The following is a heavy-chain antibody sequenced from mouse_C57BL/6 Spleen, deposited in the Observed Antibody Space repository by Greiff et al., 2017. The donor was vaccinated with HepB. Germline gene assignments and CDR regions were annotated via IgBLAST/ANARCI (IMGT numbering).Heavy chain of an antibody. Sequence: VHLVESGAELVRPGTSVKMSCKASGYTFTNYWIGWAKQRPGHGLEWIGDIYPGGGYTNYNEKFKGKATLTADKSSSTAYMQFSSLTSEDSAIYYCARMMVTPNWYFDVWGTGTTVTVSS. CDR3: ARMMVTPNWYFDV. V-gene: IGHV1-63*01. CDR2: IYPGGGYT. D-gene: IGHD2-3*01. J-gene: IGHJ1*03. CDR1: GYTFTNYW.